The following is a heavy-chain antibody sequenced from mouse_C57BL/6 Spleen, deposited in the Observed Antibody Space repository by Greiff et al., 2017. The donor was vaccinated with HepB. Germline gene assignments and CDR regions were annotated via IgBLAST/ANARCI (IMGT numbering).Heavy chain of an antibody. CDR1: GFTFSSYA. V-gene: IGHV5-4*01. CDR2: ISDGGSYT. J-gene: IGHJ2*01. CDR3: ARGLLAYYFDY. Sequence: EVQGVESGGGLVKPGGSLKLSCAASGFTFSSYAMSWVRQTPEKRLEWVATISDGGSYTYYPDNVKGRFTISRDNAKNNLYLQMSHLKSEDTAMYYCARGLLAYYFDYWGQSTTLTVSS. D-gene: IGHD1-1*01.